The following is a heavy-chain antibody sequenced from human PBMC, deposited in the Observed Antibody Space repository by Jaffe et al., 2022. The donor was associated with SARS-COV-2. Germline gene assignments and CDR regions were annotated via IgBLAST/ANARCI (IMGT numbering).Heavy chain of an antibody. V-gene: IGHV3-33*01. J-gene: IGHJ6*02. CDR3: ARDRDTPNYYYYGMDV. Sequence: QVQLVESGGGVVQPGRSLRLSCAASGFTFSSYGMHWVRQAPGKGLEWVAVIWYDGSNKYYADSVKGRFTISRDNSKNTLYLQMNSLRAEDTAVYYCARDRDTPNYYYYGMDVWGQGTTVTVSS. D-gene: IGHD5-18*01. CDR1: GFTFSSYG. CDR2: IWYDGSNK.